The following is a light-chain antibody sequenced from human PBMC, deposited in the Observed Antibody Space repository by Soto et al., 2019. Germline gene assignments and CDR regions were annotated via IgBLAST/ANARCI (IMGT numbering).Light chain of an antibody. CDR3: QVWDSSSDLVV. CDR1: NMGSKS. V-gene: IGLV3-21*02. J-gene: IGLJ2*01. CDR2: DDS. Sequence: SYELTQPPSVSVAPGQTARITCGGNNMGSKSVHWYQQKPGQAPVLVGYDDSDRPSGIPERFSGSNSGNTATLTISRVEAGDEADYYCQVWDSSSDLVVFGGGTKLAVL.